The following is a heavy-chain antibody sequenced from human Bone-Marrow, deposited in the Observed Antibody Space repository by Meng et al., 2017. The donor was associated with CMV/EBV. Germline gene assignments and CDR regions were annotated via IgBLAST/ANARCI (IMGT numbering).Heavy chain of an antibody. CDR2: ISYDGSNK. D-gene: IGHD1-1*01. CDR1: GFTFSSYA. J-gene: IGHJ4*02. CDR3: APLVQPPRPFDY. Sequence: GKSLKISCAASGFTFSSYAMHWVRQAPGKGLEWVAVISYDGSNKYYADSVKGRFTISRDNSKNTLYLQMNSLRAEDTAVYYCAPLVQPPRPFDYWGQGTLVTVSS. V-gene: IGHV3-30-3*01.